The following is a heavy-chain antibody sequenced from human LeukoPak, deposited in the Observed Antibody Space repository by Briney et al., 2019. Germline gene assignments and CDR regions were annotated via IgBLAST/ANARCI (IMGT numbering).Heavy chain of an antibody. Sequence: SVKVSCKASGGTFSSYAISWVRQAPGQGLEWMGGIIPIFGTANYAQKFQGRVTITADESTNTAYMELSSLRSEDTAVYYCARGIAVAGTFDYWGQGTLVTVSS. V-gene: IGHV1-69*01. D-gene: IGHD6-19*01. CDR3: ARGIAVAGTFDY. J-gene: IGHJ4*02. CDR2: IIPIFGTA. CDR1: GGTFSSYA.